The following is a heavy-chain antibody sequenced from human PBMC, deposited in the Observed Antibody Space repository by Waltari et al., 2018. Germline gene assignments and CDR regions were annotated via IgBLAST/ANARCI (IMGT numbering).Heavy chain of an antibody. D-gene: IGHD3-16*02. CDR2: ISGSGGST. CDR3: AKDTPDWGLGELSFEEY. Sequence: EVQLLESGGGLVQPGGSLRLSCAASGFTFSSYAMSWVRQAPGKGLEWVSAISGSGGSTYYADSVKGRFTISRDNSKNTLYLQMNSLRAEDTAVYYCAKDTPDWGLGELSFEEYWGQGTLVTVSS. J-gene: IGHJ4*02. V-gene: IGHV3-23*01. CDR1: GFTFSSYA.